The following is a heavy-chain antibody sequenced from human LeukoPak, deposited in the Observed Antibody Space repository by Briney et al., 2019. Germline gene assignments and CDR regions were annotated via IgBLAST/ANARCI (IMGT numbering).Heavy chain of an antibody. D-gene: IGHD6-13*01. CDR1: GFTFSSYS. V-gene: IGHV3-48*01. CDR3: ARGRGYSSSWYDY. Sequence: GGSLRLSCAASGFTFSSYSMNWVRQAPGKGLEWVSYISSSSSTIYYADSVKGRFTISRDNAENSLYLQMNSLRAEDTAVYYCARGRGYSSSWYDYWGQGTLVTVSS. CDR2: ISSSSSTI. J-gene: IGHJ4*02.